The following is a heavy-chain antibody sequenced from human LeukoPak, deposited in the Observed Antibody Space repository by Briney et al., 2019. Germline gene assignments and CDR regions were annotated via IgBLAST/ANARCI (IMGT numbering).Heavy chain of an antibody. Sequence: QSGGSLRLSCAASGFTFSSYAMSWVRQAPGKGLEWVSVIYSGGSTYYADSVKGRFTISRDNSKNTLYLQMNSLRAEDTAVYYCAREPSGSLRYLYWGQGTLVTVSS. CDR3: AREPSGSLRYLY. J-gene: IGHJ4*02. CDR1: GFTFSSYA. D-gene: IGHD1-26*01. CDR2: IYSGGST. V-gene: IGHV3-53*01.